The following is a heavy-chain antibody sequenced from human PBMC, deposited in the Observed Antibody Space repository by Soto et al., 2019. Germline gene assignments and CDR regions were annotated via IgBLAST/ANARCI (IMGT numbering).Heavy chain of an antibody. J-gene: IGHJ4*02. V-gene: IGHV3-30*18. CDR2: ISYDGKNQ. D-gene: IGHD1-26*01. CDR1: GFTFDNYG. Sequence: VRLVQSGGGVVQPGRALTLACVASGFTFDNYGMHWVRQAPGQGLDWVAVISYDGKNQYYEDSVKGRFTISRDNSRNTLYLQINNLRPEDTGVYYCAKGFFVGATTSPFESWGQGTLVDVST. CDR3: AKGFFVGATTSPFES.